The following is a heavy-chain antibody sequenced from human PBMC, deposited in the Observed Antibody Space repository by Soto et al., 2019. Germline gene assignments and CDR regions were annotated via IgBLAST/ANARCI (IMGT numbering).Heavy chain of an antibody. CDR1: GFTFSTCS. D-gene: IGHD1-26*01. CDR3: ARDGVGASPYDGFDI. Sequence: GGSLRLSCAASGFTFSTCSMNWVRHTPGKGLEWVSYISSSGSTIYYADSVKGRFTISRDNAENSLFLQMNSLRDEDTAVYYCARDGVGASPYDGFDIWGPGTMVTVSS. V-gene: IGHV3-48*02. CDR2: ISSSGSTI. J-gene: IGHJ3*02.